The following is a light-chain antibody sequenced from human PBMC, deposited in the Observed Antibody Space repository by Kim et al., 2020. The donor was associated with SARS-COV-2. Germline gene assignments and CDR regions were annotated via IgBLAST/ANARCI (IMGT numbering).Light chain of an antibody. Sequence: VSPGQTASITCPGDELGDKYACWYQQKPGQSPVLVIYQDSKRPSGIPERFSGSNSGNTATLTISGTQAMDEADYYCQAWDSSTVVFGGGTQLTVL. CDR3: QAWDSSTVV. J-gene: IGLJ2*01. CDR1: ELGDKY. V-gene: IGLV3-1*01. CDR2: QDS.